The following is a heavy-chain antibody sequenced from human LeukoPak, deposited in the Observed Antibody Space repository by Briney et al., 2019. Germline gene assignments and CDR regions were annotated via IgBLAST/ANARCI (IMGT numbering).Heavy chain of an antibody. CDR2: IYYSGST. J-gene: IGHJ4*02. V-gene: IGHV4-59*08. CDR3: ASLGY. Sequence: SETLSLTCTVSGGSISSYYWSWIRQPPGKGLEWIGYIYYSGSTNYNPSLKSRVTISVDTSKNQFSLKLSSVTAADTAVYYCASLGYWGQGTLVTVSS. CDR1: GGSISSYY.